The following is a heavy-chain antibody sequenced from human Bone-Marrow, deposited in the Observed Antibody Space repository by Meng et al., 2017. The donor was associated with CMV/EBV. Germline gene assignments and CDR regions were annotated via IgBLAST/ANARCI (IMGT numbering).Heavy chain of an antibody. CDR1: GGSFSGYY. J-gene: IGHJ4*02. Sequence: SETLSLTCAVYGGSFSGYYWSWIRQPPGKGLEWIGEINHSGSTNYNPSLKSRVTISVDTSKNQFSLKLSSVTAADTAVYYCARVGYYDSSGNYTYWGQGTLVTVSS. D-gene: IGHD3-22*01. CDR3: ARVGYYDSSGNYTY. CDR2: INHSGST. V-gene: IGHV4-34*01.